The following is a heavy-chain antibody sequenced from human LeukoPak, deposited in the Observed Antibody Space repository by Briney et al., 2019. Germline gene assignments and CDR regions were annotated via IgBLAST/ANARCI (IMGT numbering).Heavy chain of an antibody. D-gene: IGHD3-16*01. CDR1: GYTFSDYF. J-gene: IGHJ4*02. V-gene: IGHV1-2*02. Sequence: ASVKVSCKASGYTFSDYFIHWVRQAPGQGLEWMGWINAKNGGTNYAQKFQGRVTVTRDTSISTAYMQLTSLRSDDTAVYYCAREATYSHCPDYWGQGTLVTVSS. CDR2: INAKNGGT. CDR3: AREATYSHCPDY.